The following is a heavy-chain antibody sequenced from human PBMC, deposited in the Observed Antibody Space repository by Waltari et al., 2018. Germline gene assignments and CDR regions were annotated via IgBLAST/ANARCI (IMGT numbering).Heavy chain of an antibody. J-gene: IGHJ4*02. CDR1: GFTFSSYS. Sequence: EVQLVESGGGLVKPGGSLRLSCAASGFTFSSYSMNWVRQAPGKGLEWVSYISSSSSYIYYADAVKGRFTISRDNAKNSLYLQMNSLRAEDTAVYYCAREAGMSDYWGQGTLVTVSS. V-gene: IGHV3-21*01. CDR2: ISSSSSYI. CDR3: AREAGMSDY.